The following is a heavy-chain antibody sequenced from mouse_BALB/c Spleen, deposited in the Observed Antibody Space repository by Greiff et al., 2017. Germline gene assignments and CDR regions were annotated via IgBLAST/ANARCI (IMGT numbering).Heavy chain of an antibody. CDR3: ARDRGEKTDAMDY. CDR2: IWGDGST. J-gene: IGHJ4*01. Sequence: VQLKQSGPGLVAPSQSLSITCTVSGFSLTGYGVNWVRQPPGKGLEWLGMIWGDGSTDYNSALKSRLSISKDNSKSQVFLKMNSLQTDDTARYYCARDRGEKTDAMDYWGQGTSVTVSS. D-gene: IGHD4-1*01. CDR1: GFSLTGYG. V-gene: IGHV2-6-7*01.